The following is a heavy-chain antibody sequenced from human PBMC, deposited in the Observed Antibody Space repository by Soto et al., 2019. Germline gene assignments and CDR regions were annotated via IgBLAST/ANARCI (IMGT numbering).Heavy chain of an antibody. J-gene: IGHJ6*02. CDR1: GGTFSSYT. CDR2: IIPILGIE. V-gene: IGHV1-69*02. D-gene: IGHD6-19*01. Sequence: QVQLVQSGAEVKKPGSSVKVSCKASGGTFSSYTISWVRQAPGQGLEWMGRIIPILGIENCAQKFQGRVTITADKSTSTAYMELSSLRSEDTAVYYCARAVAVAYYGMDVWGQGTTVTVSS. CDR3: ARAVAVAYYGMDV.